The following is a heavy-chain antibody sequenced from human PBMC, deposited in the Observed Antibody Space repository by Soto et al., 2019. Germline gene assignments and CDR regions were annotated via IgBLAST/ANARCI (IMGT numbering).Heavy chain of an antibody. Sequence: PSESLSITGTVSGGSIRSYYWTWIRQPPGKGLEWLGYIFYSGSTFYNPSLKSRVTISIHTSKSQFSLQLTSVTAADTAVYYCARGAADTAMVDSWGQGTLVTVSS. V-gene: IGHV4-59*01. J-gene: IGHJ4*02. CDR2: IFYSGST. D-gene: IGHD5-18*01. CDR3: ARGAADTAMVDS. CDR1: GGSIRSYY.